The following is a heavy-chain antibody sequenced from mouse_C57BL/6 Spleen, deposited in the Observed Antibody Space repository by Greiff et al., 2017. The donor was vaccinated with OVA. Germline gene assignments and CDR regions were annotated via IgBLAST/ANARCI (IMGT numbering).Heavy chain of an antibody. CDR3: ARRDGAY. J-gene: IGHJ3*01. D-gene: IGHD3-3*01. CDR2: IDPSDSYT. V-gene: IGHV1-69*01. CDR1: GYTFTSYW. Sequence: QVQLQQPGAELVMPGASVKLSCKASGYTFTSYWLHWVKQRPGQGLEWIGEIDPSDSYTNYNQKFRGKSTLTVDKSSSTSYRQLCSLTSEDSAVYYCARRDGAYWGQGTLVTVSA.